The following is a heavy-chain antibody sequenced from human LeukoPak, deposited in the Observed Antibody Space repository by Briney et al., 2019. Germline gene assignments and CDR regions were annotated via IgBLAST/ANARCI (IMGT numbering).Heavy chain of an antibody. V-gene: IGHV3-23*01. CDR2: ITGSGSST. D-gene: IGHD6-13*01. Sequence: TGGSLRLSCVASGFTFNTYGMSWVRQAPGKGLEWVSAITGSGSSTEYADSVKGRFTISRDNSKNTLYLQMNSLRAEDTAVYYCAKSGSIWYYFDYWGQGTLVSVSS. CDR3: AKSGSIWYYFDY. CDR1: GFTFNTYG. J-gene: IGHJ4*02.